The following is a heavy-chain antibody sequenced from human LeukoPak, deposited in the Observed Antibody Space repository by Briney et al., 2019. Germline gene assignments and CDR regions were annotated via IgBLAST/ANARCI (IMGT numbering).Heavy chain of an antibody. J-gene: IGHJ4*02. CDR1: GFTFSGSA. V-gene: IGHV3-73*01. Sequence: GGSLRLSCATSGFTFSGSAMHWVRQASGKGLEWVGRIRSKANSYATAYAASVKGRFTISRDDSKNTAYLQMNSLKTEDTAVYYCTRGYCSSTSCYGYFDYWGQGTLVTVSS. D-gene: IGHD2-2*01. CDR3: TRGYCSSTSCYGYFDY. CDR2: IRSKANSYAT.